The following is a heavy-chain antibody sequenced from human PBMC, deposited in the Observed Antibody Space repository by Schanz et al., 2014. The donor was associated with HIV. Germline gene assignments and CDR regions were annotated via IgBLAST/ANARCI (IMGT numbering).Heavy chain of an antibody. Sequence: EVQLVESGGGLVQPGGSLRLSCAASGFTFSSYWMHWVRQAPGKGLVWVSRIKSDGSSTSYADSVKGRFTISRDNAKNTLYLQMNSLRAEDTAVYYCAKDRTWDYYDSSGYPYYFDYWGQGTLVTVSS. V-gene: IGHV3-74*01. CDR2: IKSDGSST. CDR1: GFTFSSYW. J-gene: IGHJ4*02. D-gene: IGHD3-22*01. CDR3: AKDRTWDYYDSSGYPYYFDY.